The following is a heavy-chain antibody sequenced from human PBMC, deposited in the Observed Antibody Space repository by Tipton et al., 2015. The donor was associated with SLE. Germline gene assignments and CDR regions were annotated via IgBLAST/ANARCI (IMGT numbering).Heavy chain of an antibody. V-gene: IGHV4-31*03. CDR1: GGSISSDGNY. Sequence: TLSLTCTVSGGSISSDGNYWNWIRQHPGKGLEWIGYIYSSDLIHYNPSLKSRVAISFNTSTNQFSLKLSSVSAADTAVYYCVRLRSKVLIDYWGQGTLVTVSS. D-gene: IGHD2-8*01. CDR3: VRLRSKVLIDY. J-gene: IGHJ4*02. CDR2: IYSSDLI.